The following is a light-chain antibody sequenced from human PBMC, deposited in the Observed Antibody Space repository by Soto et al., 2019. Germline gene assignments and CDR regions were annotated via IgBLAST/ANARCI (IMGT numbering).Light chain of an antibody. CDR3: QQYGSSPWT. CDR1: QSVSSKY. V-gene: IGKV3-20*01. J-gene: IGKJ1*01. Sequence: EIVLTQSPGTLSLSPGERATLSCRASQSVSSKYLGWYQQKPGQAPRLLIYGASSRATGIPDRFSGSGSGTDFILTISRLEPEDFAVYYCQQYGSSPWTFGQGTKVEIK. CDR2: GAS.